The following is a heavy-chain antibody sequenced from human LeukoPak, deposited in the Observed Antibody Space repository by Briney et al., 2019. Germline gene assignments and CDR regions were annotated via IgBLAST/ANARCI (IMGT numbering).Heavy chain of an antibody. J-gene: IGHJ3*02. CDR2: IYTSGST. V-gene: IGHV4-4*07. D-gene: IGHD3-22*01. CDR1: GGSISSYY. CDR3: ARVPYYYDSSGYYEVGAFDI. Sequence: SSETLSLTCTVSGGSISSYYWSWIRQPAGKGLEWIGRIYTSGSTYYNPSLKSRVTMSVDTSKNQFSLKLSSVTAADTAVYYCARVPYYYDSSGYYEVGAFDIWGQGTMVTVSS.